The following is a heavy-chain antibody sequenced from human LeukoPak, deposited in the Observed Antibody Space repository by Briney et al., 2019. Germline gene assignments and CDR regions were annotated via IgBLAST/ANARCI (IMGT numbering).Heavy chain of an antibody. CDR1: GFTFSSYY. J-gene: IGHJ4*02. V-gene: IGHV3-21*01. D-gene: IGHD3-16*01. Sequence: GGSLRLSCAASGFTFSSYYMNWVRQAPGKGLEWVSSISRSTNYTYYADSVKGRFTISRDNAKNSLYLQMNSLTAEDTAVYYCTRVSYADGGYFDYWGEGTLVTVSS. CDR2: ISRSTNYT. CDR3: TRVSYADGGYFDY.